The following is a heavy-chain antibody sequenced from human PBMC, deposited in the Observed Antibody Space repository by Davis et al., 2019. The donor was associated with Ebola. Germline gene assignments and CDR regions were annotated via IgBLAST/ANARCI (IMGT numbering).Heavy chain of an antibody. CDR3: ARERTFCGGDCLDY. J-gene: IGHJ4*02. V-gene: IGHV3-48*03. CDR1: GFIFSSYE. CDR2: IVPSGTDI. Sequence: PGGSLRPSCAASGFIFSSYEMTWVRQAPGGGLEWVSYIVPSGTDIAYADSVRGRFTISRDNAKNSLFLQMNSLRDEDTALYYCARERTFCGGDCLDYWGQGTLVTVSS. D-gene: IGHD2-21*01.